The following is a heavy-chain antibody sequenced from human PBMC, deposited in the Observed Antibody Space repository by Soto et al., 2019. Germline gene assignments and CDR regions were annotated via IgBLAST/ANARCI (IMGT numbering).Heavy chain of an antibody. J-gene: IGHJ3*01. Sequence: SVKVSCKASGDTFSRYTFNWVRQAPGQGLEWMGGIVPNFGTPNYSPTFQDRVAITADESTNTAYMEINGLTSEDTAIYYCARGGYIDPSRHFDVWGQGTLVTVSS. CDR2: IVPNFGTP. D-gene: IGHD5-18*01. CDR3: ARGGYIDPSRHFDV. CDR1: GDTFSRYT. V-gene: IGHV1-69*01.